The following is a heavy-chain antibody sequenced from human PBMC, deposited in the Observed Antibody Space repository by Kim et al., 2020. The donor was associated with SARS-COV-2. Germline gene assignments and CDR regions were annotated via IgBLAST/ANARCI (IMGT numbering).Heavy chain of an antibody. CDR3: AKDSSSTQFWNDVGYFDY. CDR1: GFTFSSYG. J-gene: IGHJ4*02. D-gene: IGHD1-1*01. Sequence: GGSLRLSCAASGFTFSSYGMHWVRQAPGKGLEWVAVISYDGSNKYYADSVKGRFTISRDNSKNTLYLQMNSLRAEDTAVYYCAKDSSSTQFWNDVGYFDYWGQGTLVTVSS. V-gene: IGHV3-30*18. CDR2: ISYDGSNK.